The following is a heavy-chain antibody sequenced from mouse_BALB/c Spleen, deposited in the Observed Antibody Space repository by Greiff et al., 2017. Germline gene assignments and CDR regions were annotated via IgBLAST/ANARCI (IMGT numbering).Heavy chain of an antibody. V-gene: IGHV2-9-2*01. CDR1: GFSLTSYD. D-gene: IGHD2-2*01. Sequence: VQLQESGPGLVAPSQSLSITCTVSGFSLTSYDISWIRQPPGKGLEWLGVIWTGGGTNYNSAFMSRLSISKDNSKSQVFLKMNSLQTDDTAIYYCVRGGYYRYFDVWGAGTTVTVSS. CDR2: IWTGGGT. J-gene: IGHJ1*01. CDR3: VRGGYYRYFDV.